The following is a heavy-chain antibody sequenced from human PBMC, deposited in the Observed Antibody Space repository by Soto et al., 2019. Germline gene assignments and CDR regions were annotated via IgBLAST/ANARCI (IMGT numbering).Heavy chain of an antibody. D-gene: IGHD7-27*01. CDR3: TRANWYSEY. J-gene: IGHJ4*02. V-gene: IGHV4-59*11. CDR2: VYYNGIT. CDR1: GGSINNHY. Sequence: QVQLQESGPGLVKPSETLSLTCTVSGGSINNHYWSWIRQPPGKGLEWLGYVYYNGITNYNPSLKSRVTMSVDTSNNQFSLNLTSLTAADTAIYYCTRANWYSEYWGQGTLVTVSS.